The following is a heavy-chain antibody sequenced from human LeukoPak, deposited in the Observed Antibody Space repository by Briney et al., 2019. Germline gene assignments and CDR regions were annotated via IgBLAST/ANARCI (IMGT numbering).Heavy chain of an antibody. CDR3: TRENRPFCPFAF. D-gene: IGHD2/OR15-2a*01. J-gene: IGHJ4*02. Sequence: SGTLSLTCGASGGSIDITNYWRWVRQAPGRGLEWIGEISHDGTTNYNSSLRSRVAMSFDRANNQFSLSLTSVTAGDTAVYYCTRENRPFCPFAFWGQGVLVTVSS. V-gene: IGHV4-4*02. CDR2: ISHDGTT. CDR1: GGSIDITNY.